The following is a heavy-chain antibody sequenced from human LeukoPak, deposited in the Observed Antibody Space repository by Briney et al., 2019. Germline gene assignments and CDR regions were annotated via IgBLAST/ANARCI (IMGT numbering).Heavy chain of an antibody. V-gene: IGHV4-59*01. Sequence: SETLSLTCTVSGGSISSYYWSWIRQPPGKGLEWIGYIYYSGSTSHNPSLKSRVTISVDTSENQLSLKLSSVTAADTAVYYCAREDACSSTSCYTNNWFDPWGQGILVTVSS. CDR2: IYYSGST. CDR1: GGSISSYY. CDR3: AREDACSSTSCYTNNWFDP. J-gene: IGHJ5*02. D-gene: IGHD2-2*01.